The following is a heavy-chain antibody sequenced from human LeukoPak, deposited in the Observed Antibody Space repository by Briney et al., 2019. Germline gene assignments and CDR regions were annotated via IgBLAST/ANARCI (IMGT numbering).Heavy chain of an antibody. J-gene: IGHJ4*02. D-gene: IGHD5-18*01. V-gene: IGHV1-18*04. Sequence: ASVTVSCTASGYSFTTNGIIWVRQAPGQGLEWMGRINPYNGNTNYAQRLQGRVTMTTDTSMSTAYMELRSLGFDDTAVYYCARDGEVGYTADFDYWGQGTLVTVSS. CDR1: GYSFTTNG. CDR2: INPYNGNT. CDR3: ARDGEVGYTADFDY.